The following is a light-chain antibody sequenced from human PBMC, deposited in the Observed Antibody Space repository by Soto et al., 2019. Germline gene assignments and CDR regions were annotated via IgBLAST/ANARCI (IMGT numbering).Light chain of an antibody. V-gene: IGLV2-23*03. CDR3: CSYAGSSTFSYV. J-gene: IGLJ1*01. CDR2: ESS. CDR1: SSDVGSYNL. Sequence: QSVLTQPASVSGSPGQSITISCTGTSSDVGSYNLVSWYQQHPGKAPKLMIYESSKRPSGVSNRFSGSKSGNTASLTISGLQAEDEADYYCCSYAGSSTFSYVFGTGTKSPS.